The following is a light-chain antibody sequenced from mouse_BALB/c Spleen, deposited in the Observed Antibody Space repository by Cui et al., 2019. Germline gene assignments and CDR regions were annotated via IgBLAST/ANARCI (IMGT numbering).Light chain of an antibody. Sequence: DIQITQSPSSMYASLGERVTITCKASQDINSYLSWFQQKPGKSPKTLIYRANRLVDGVPSRFSGSGSGQDYSLTISSLEYEDMGIYYCLQYDEFPLTFGAGTKLELK. CDR3: LQYDEFPLT. CDR2: RAN. V-gene: IGKV14-111*01. J-gene: IGKJ5*01. CDR1: QDINSY.